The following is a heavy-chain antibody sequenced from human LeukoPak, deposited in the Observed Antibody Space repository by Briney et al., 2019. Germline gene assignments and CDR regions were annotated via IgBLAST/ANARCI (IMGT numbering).Heavy chain of an antibody. CDR3: ARDENAYCSGGSCSYFQH. J-gene: IGHJ1*01. D-gene: IGHD2-15*01. V-gene: IGHV3-21*05. CDR1: GFTFSSYS. Sequence: GGSLRLSCAASGFTFSSYSMNWVRQAPGKGLEWVSYISSSGFNIYYADSVKGRFTISRDNAKNSLYLQMNSLRAEDTAVYYCARDENAYCSGGSCSYFQHWGQGTLVTVSS. CDR2: ISSSGFNI.